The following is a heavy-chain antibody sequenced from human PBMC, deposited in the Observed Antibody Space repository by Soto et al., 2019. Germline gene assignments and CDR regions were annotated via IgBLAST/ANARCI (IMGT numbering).Heavy chain of an antibody. V-gene: IGHV4-31*03. CDR2: IYYSGGT. D-gene: IGHD2-21*02. CDR1: GGSISSGGYY. CDR3: ARGVGVVVTDAHDAFDI. Sequence: QVQLQESGPGLVKPSQTLSLTCTVSGGSISSGGYYWSWIRQHPGKGLEWIGYIYYSGGTYYNPSLKSRVTIAVDTSKNQFSLKLSSVTAADTAVYYCARGVGVVVTDAHDAFDISGQGTMVTVSS. J-gene: IGHJ3*02.